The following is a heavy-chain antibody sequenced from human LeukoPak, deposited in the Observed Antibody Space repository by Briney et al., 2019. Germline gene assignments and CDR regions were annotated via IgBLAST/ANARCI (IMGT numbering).Heavy chain of an antibody. CDR3: ARWVYDSSGYGTYYFDY. J-gene: IGHJ4*02. V-gene: IGHV4-34*01. Sequence: SETLSLTCAVYGGSFSGYYWSWIRQPPGKGLEWIGEINHSGSTNYNPSLKSRVTISVDTSKNQFSLKLSSVTAADTAVYYCARWVYDSSGYGTYYFDYWGQGTLVTVSS. D-gene: IGHD3-22*01. CDR2: INHSGST. CDR1: GGSFSGYY.